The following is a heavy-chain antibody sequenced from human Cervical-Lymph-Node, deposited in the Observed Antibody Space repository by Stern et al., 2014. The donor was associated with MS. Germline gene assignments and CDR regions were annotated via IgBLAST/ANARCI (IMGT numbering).Heavy chain of an antibody. J-gene: IGHJ4*02. CDR2: ISNNSTPA. CDR1: GFTFSHYS. V-gene: IGHV3-21*01. CDR3: ARARVGDYARSPHLDS. D-gene: IGHD4-17*01. Sequence: EEQLVESGGGLVKPGASVRLSCDASGFTFSHYSIHWVRQAPGQGLEWISSISNNSTPACDADSLERRFTISRDSAKDSVSLHMVSLRAEDTAVYYCARARVGDYARSPHLDSWGQGTLVTVSS.